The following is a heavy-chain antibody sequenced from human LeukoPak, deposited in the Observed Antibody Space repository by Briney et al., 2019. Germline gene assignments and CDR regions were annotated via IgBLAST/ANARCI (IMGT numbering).Heavy chain of an antibody. CDR3: AKGRYGESYYYMDV. Sequence: GGSLRLSCAASGFTFSSYAMNWVRQSPGKGLEWVSTIRRSGGVTYYADSVRGRFTISRDNSKNTLYLQMNSLRAEDTAVYYCAKGRYGESYYYMDVWGKGTTVTVSS. D-gene: IGHD3-10*01. CDR2: IRRSGGVT. CDR1: GFTFSSYA. V-gene: IGHV3-23*01. J-gene: IGHJ6*03.